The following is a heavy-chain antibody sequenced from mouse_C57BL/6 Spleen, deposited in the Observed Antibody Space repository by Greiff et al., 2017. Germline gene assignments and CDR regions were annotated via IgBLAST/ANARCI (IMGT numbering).Heavy chain of an antibody. CDR2: INPNNGGT. Sequence: LVKPGASVKISCKASGYTFTDYYMNWVKQSHGKSLEWIGDINPNNGGTSYNQKFKGKATLTVDQSSSTAYMELRSLTSEDSAVYYCARPYYYGSSPFAYWGQGTLVTVSA. CDR1: GYTFTDYY. V-gene: IGHV1-26*01. D-gene: IGHD1-1*01. CDR3: ARPYYYGSSPFAY. J-gene: IGHJ3*01.